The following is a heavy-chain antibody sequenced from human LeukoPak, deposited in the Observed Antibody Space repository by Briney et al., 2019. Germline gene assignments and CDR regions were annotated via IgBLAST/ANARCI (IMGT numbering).Heavy chain of an antibody. V-gene: IGHV1-2*02. CDR1: GYTFTGYY. D-gene: IGHD6-13*01. CDR3: ARDSSSWYGYYYYYMDV. CDR2: INPNSGGT. Sequence: EASVKVSCKASGYTFTGYYMHWVRQAPGQGLEWMGWINPNSGGTNYAQKFQGRVTMTRDTSISTAYMELSRLRSDDTAVYYCARDSSSWYGYYYYYMDVWGKGTTVTIPS. J-gene: IGHJ6*03.